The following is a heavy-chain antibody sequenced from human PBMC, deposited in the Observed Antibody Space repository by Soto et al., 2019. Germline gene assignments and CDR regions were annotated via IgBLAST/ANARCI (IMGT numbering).Heavy chain of an antibody. D-gene: IGHD7-27*01. CDR2: ISYDGSNK. CDR3: GKPLGHYYYGMDV. V-gene: IGHV3-30*18. CDR1: GFTFSSYG. J-gene: IGHJ6*02. Sequence: QVQLVESGGGVVQPGRSLRLSCAASGFTFSSYGMHWVRQAPGKGLEWVAVISYDGSNKYYADSVKGRFTISRDNSKNTLYLQMNSLRAEDTAVYYCGKPLGHYYYGMDVWGQGTTVTVSS.